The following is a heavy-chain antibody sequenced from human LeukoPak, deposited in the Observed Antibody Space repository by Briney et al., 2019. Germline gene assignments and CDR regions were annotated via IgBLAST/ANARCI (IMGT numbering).Heavy chain of an antibody. J-gene: IGHJ1*01. CDR1: GYTLTELS. V-gene: IGHV1-24*01. Sequence: ASVKASCKVSGYTLTELSMHWVRQAPGKGLEWMGGFDPEDGETIYAQKFQGRVTMTEDTSTDTAYMELSSLRSEDTAVYYCATANSGSYYLHFQHWGQGTLVTVSS. D-gene: IGHD1-26*01. CDR2: FDPEDGET. CDR3: ATANSGSYYLHFQH.